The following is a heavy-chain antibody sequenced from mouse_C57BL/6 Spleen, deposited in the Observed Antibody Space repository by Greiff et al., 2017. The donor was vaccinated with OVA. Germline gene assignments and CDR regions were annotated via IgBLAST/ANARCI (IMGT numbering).Heavy chain of an antibody. Sequence: VQLQQPGAELVKPGASVKLSCKASGYTFTSYWMQWVKQRPGQGLEWIGEIDPSDSYTNYNQKFKGKATLTVDTSSSTAYRQLSSLTSEDSAVYYCARWGQLRLHDYWGQGTTLTVSS. D-gene: IGHD3-2*02. CDR2: IDPSDSYT. CDR1: GYTFTSYW. V-gene: IGHV1-50*01. J-gene: IGHJ2*01. CDR3: ARWGQLRLHDY.